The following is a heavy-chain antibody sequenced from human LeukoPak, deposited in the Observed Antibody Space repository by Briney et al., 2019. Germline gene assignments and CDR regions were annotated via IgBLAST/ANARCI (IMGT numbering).Heavy chain of an antibody. J-gene: IGHJ3*02. D-gene: IGHD3-16*02. V-gene: IGHV1-69*05. CDR1: GGTFSSYA. Sequence: AVKVSCKASGGTFSSYAISWVRQAPGQGLEWLGRIIPIFGTANYAQKFQGRVTITTDESTSTAYMELSSLRSEDTAVYYCARGRGDYDYVWGSYRPDNDAFDIWGQGTMVTVSS. CDR3: ARGRGDYDYVWGSYRPDNDAFDI. CDR2: IIPIFGTA.